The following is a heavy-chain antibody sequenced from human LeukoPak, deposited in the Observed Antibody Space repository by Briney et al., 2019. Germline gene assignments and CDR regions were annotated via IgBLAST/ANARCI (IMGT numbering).Heavy chain of an antibody. Sequence: GSLRLSCAASGFTFSSYAMSWVRQAPGKGLEWVSAISGSGGSTYYADSVKGRFTISRDNSKNTLYLQMNSLRAEDTAVYYCAKIKDIVVVPAPYDYWGQGTLVTVSS. CDR3: AKIKDIVVVPAPYDY. D-gene: IGHD2-2*01. CDR2: ISGSGGST. J-gene: IGHJ4*02. V-gene: IGHV3-23*01. CDR1: GFTFSSYA.